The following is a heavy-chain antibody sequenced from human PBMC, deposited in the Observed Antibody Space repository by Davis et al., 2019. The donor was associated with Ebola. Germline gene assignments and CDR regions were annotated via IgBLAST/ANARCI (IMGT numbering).Heavy chain of an antibody. V-gene: IGHV1-46*01. CDR2: IKTSDGYT. CDR3: ARGGTVGVQWLAREDY. D-gene: IGHD6-19*01. Sequence: AASVKVSCKASGYTVTSYYIHWVRQAPGQGLDWMGVIKTSDGYTTYARKFQGRVTMTRDTSTSTVYMELSSLISDDTAVYYCARGGTVGVQWLAREDYWGQGTLVTVSS. CDR1: GYTVTSYY. J-gene: IGHJ4*02.